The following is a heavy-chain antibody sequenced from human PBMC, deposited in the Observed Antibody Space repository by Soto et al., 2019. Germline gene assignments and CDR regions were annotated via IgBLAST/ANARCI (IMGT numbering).Heavy chain of an antibody. CDR1: GGSISSGGYS. J-gene: IGHJ5*02. D-gene: IGHD6-13*01. V-gene: IGHV4-30-2*01. Sequence: LSLTCAVSGGSISSGGYSWSWIRQPPGKGLEWIGYIYHSGGTYYNPSLKSRVTISVDRSKNQFSLKLSSVTAADTAVYYCARGQAAAPRGFDPWGQGTLVTVSS. CDR2: IYHSGGT. CDR3: ARGQAAAPRGFDP.